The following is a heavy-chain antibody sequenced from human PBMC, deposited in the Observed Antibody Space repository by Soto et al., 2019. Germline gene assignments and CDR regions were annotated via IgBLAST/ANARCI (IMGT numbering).Heavy chain of an antibody. D-gene: IGHD2-2*01. CDR1: GYTFTSYD. CDR3: ARQYIVVGPAANYYYYYYMDF. V-gene: IGHV1-8*01. CDR2: MNPNSGNT. Sequence: ASVKVSCKASGYTFTSYDINWVRQATGQGLEWMGWMNPNSGNTGYAQKFQGRVTMTRNTSISTAYMELSSLRSEDTAVYYCARQYIVVGPAANYYYYYYMDFWGKGTTVTVAS. J-gene: IGHJ6*03.